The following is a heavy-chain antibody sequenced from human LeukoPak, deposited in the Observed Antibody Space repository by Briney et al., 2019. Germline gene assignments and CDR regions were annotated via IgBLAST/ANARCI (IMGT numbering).Heavy chain of an antibody. V-gene: IGHV1-69*05. Sequence: EASVKVSCKASGGTFSSYAISWVRQAPGQGLEWMGGIIPIFGTANYAQKFQGRVTITTDESTSTAYMELSSLRSEDTAVYYCARLGSPRGADYWGQGTLVTVSS. CDR3: ARLGSPRGADY. D-gene: IGHD1-26*01. J-gene: IGHJ4*02. CDR2: IIPIFGTA. CDR1: GGTFSSYA.